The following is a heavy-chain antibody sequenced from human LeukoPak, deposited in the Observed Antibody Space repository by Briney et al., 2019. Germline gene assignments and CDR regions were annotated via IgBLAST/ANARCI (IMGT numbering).Heavy chain of an antibody. V-gene: IGHV4-39*01. J-gene: IGHJ4*02. CDR2: IYYSGST. D-gene: IGHD6-19*01. CDR3: ATHSGWYDY. Sequence: SETLSLTCAVSGGSISSSSYYWGWIRQPPGKGLEWIGSIYYSGSTYYNPSLKSRVTISVDTSKNQFSLKLSSVTAADTAVYYCATHSGWYDYWGQGTLAPSPQ. CDR1: GGSISSSSYY.